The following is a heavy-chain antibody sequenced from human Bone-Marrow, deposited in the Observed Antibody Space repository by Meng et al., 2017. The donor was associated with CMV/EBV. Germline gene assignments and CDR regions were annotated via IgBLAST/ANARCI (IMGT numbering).Heavy chain of an antibody. D-gene: IGHD6-6*01. V-gene: IGHV3-74*01. Sequence: GESLKISCAASGFTFSSYWMHWVRQAPGKGLVWVSRINSDGSSTSYADSVKGRFTISRDNAKNTLYLQMNSLRAEDTAVYYCARDQGSSSSLEYWGQGTLVTVSS. CDR3: ARDQGSSSSLEY. CDR1: GFTFSSYW. J-gene: IGHJ4*02. CDR2: INSDGSST.